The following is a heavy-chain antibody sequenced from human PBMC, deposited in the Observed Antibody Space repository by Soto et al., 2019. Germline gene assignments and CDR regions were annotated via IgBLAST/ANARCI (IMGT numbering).Heavy chain of an antibody. CDR2: ISGSGGST. CDR1: GFTFSSYA. V-gene: IGHV3-23*01. D-gene: IGHD6-19*01. CDR3: AKQIAVAGIPDY. J-gene: IGHJ4*02. Sequence: EVQLLESGGGLVQPGGSLRLSCAASGFTFSSYAMSWVRQAPGKGLEWVSAISGSGGSTYYADSVKGRFTISRDNSKNMLYLQMNSLRAEDTAVYYCAKQIAVAGIPDYWGQGTLVTVSS.